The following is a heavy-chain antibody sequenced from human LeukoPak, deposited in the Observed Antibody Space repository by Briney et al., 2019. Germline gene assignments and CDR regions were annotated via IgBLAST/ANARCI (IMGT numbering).Heavy chain of an antibody. CDR3: LVGGSYSYLG. J-gene: IGHJ4*02. CDR1: GYTLTELP. CDR2: IIPIFGTA. D-gene: IGHD1-26*01. Sequence: GASVKVSCKVSGYTLTELPMHWVRQAPGQGLEWMGGIIPIFGTANYAQKFQGRVTITADESTSTAYMELSSLRSEDTAVYYCLVGGSYSYLGWGQGTLVTVSS. V-gene: IGHV1-69*13.